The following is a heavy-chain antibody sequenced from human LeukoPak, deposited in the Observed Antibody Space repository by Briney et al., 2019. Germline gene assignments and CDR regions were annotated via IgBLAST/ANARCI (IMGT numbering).Heavy chain of an antibody. CDR1: GGSFSGYY. J-gene: IGHJ6*04. CDR3: ARERGYSYGPAGPLDV. CDR2: INHSGST. V-gene: IGHV4-34*01. Sequence: SETLSLTCAVYGGSFSGYYWSWIRRPPGKGLEWIGEINHSGSTNYNPSLKSRVTISVDTSKNQFSLKLSSVTAADTAVYYCARERGYSYGPAGPLDVWGKGTTVTVSS. D-gene: IGHD5-18*01.